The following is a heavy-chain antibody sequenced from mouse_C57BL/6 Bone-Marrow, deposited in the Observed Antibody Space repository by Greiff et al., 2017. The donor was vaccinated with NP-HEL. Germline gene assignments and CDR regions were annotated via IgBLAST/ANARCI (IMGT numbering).Heavy chain of an antibody. CDR1: GYTFTSHW. D-gene: IGHD1-1*01. CDR3: ARKGFITTVVARYFDV. Sequence: VQRVESGPELVRPGASVKISCKAPGYTFTSHWMQWVRQRPGQGLEWIGEIFPGSGSTYYNEKFKGKATLTVDTSSSTAYMQLSSLTSEDAAVYFCARKGFITTVVARYFDVWGTGTTVTVSS. J-gene: IGHJ1*03. V-gene: IGHV1-56*01. CDR2: IFPGSGST.